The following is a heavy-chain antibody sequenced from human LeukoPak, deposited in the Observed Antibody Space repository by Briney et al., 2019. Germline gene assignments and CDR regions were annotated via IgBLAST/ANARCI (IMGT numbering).Heavy chain of an antibody. CDR2: INSDGSST. Sequence: GGSLRLSCAASGFTFSSYWMHWVRQAPGKGLVWVSGINSDGSSTSYADSVKGRFTISRDNAKNTLYLQMNSLRAEDTAVYYCARDRGGGDFDYWGQGTLVTVSS. V-gene: IGHV3-74*01. CDR1: GFTFSSYW. CDR3: ARDRGGGDFDY. J-gene: IGHJ4*02. D-gene: IGHD3-16*01.